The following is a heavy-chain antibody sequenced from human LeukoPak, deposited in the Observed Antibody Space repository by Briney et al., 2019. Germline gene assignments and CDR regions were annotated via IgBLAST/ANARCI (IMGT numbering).Heavy chain of an antibody. CDR3: AELGITMIGGV. Sequence: GGSLRLPGAASGFTFSSYEMNWVRQAPGKGREGVSYISCSGSTIYYADAVKGRLTIPRDNAKNSLYLQMNSLRAEDTAVYYCAELGITMIGGVWGKGTTVTISS. CDR1: GFTFSSYE. D-gene: IGHD3-10*02. CDR2: ISCSGSTI. J-gene: IGHJ6*04. V-gene: IGHV3-48*03.